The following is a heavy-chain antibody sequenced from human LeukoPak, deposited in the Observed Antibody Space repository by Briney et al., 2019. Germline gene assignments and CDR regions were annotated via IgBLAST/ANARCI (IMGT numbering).Heavy chain of an antibody. D-gene: IGHD6-13*01. CDR1: GYTFTGYF. CDR3: ARAGYSSNKADY. Sequence: ASVKVSCKASGYTFTGYFIHWVRQAPGQGLEWMGWINPNSGGTNYAQKFQGRVTMTRDTSISTAYMELSRLRSDDTAVYYCARAGYSSNKADYWGQGTLVTVSS. CDR2: INPNSGGT. J-gene: IGHJ4*02. V-gene: IGHV1-2*02.